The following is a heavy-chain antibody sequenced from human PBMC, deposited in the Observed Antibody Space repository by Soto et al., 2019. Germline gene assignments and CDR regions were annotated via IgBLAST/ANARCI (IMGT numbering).Heavy chain of an antibody. Sequence: QVQLVQSVAEVKKPGSSVKVSCKASGGTFRNYPINWVRQAPGQGLEWMGSIFPLTDIPDYAQNFQARLTISADKSTSTAYMELSSLTSDDTAMYFCARGPLVVLNYFESWGQGTFVTVSS. V-gene: IGHV1-69*02. CDR3: ARGPLVVLNYFES. CDR2: IFPLTDIP. J-gene: IGHJ4*02. CDR1: GGTFRNYP.